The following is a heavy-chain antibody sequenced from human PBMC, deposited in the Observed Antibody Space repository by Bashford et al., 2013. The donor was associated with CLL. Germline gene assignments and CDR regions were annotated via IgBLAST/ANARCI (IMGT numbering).Heavy chain of an antibody. V-gene: IGHV1-8*01. CDR3: ARASRDSSGYYFNY. CDR2: MNPNSGNT. Sequence: ASVKVSCRASGYTFTSDDINWVRQATGQGLEWMAWMNPNSGNTGYAQKFQGRVSMTRNTSISTAYMELSNLTSEDTAVYYCARASRDSSGYYFNYWGQGARVTVSS. CDR1: GYTFTSDD. D-gene: IGHD3-22*01. J-gene: IGHJ4*02.